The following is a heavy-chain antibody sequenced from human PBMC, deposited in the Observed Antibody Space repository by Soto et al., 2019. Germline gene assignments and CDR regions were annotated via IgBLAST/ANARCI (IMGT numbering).Heavy chain of an antibody. Sequence: SETLSLTCTVSGGSISSSSYYWGWIRQPPGKGLEWIGSIYYSGSTYYNPSLKSRVTISVDTSKNQFSLKLSSVTAADTAVYYCARRNIVVVPVEVDYYMDVWGKGTTVTVSS. CDR2: IYYSGST. D-gene: IGHD2-2*01. CDR3: ARRNIVVVPVEVDYYMDV. CDR1: GGSISSSSYY. J-gene: IGHJ6*03. V-gene: IGHV4-39*01.